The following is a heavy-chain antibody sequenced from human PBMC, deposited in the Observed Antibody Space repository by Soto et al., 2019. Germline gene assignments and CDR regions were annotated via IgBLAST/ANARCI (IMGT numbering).Heavy chain of an antibody. Sequence: LRLSCVASGFTFSNYWMSWVRQAPGKGLEWVANMKKDGSQKYYVDSVKGRFTISRDNARNSLYLQMNSLRVEDTAVYYCARDWFDAWGQGTLVTVSS. CDR2: MKKDGSQK. J-gene: IGHJ5*02. CDR3: ARDWFDA. CDR1: GFTFSNYW. V-gene: IGHV3-7*01.